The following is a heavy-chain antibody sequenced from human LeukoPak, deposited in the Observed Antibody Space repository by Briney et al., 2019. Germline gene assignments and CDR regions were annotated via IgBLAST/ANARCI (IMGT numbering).Heavy chain of an antibody. CDR1: GGSISSNY. CDR2: FYYSGST. J-gene: IGHJ6*03. V-gene: IGHV4-59*01. CDR3: ARAVGSGSFQTYYYYMDV. D-gene: IGHD3-10*01. Sequence: PSETLSLTCTVSGGSISSNYWSWIRQPPGKGLEWIGHFYYSGSTNYNPSLKSRVTISGDTSKNQFSLKLRSVSAADTAVYYCARAVGSGSFQTYYYYMDVWGKGTTVTISS.